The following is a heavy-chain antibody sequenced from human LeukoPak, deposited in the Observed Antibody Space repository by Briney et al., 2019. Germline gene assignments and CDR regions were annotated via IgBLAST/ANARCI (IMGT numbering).Heavy chain of an antibody. Sequence: GGSLRLSCAASGFTSSSYAMHWVRQAPGKGLEWVAVISYDGRNKYYADSVKGRFTISRDNSKNTLYLQMNSLRAEDTAVYYCARADVLRFLEWLTAPHYWGQGTLVTASS. CDR3: ARADVLRFLEWLTAPHY. CDR2: ISYDGRNK. J-gene: IGHJ4*02. CDR1: GFTSSSYA. D-gene: IGHD3-3*01. V-gene: IGHV3-30*04.